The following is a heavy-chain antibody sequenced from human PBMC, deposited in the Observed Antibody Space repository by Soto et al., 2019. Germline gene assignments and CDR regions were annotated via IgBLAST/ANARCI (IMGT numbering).Heavy chain of an antibody. V-gene: IGHV3-23*01. CDR3: ARDLGDIVVVPAHYMDV. J-gene: IGHJ6*03. Sequence: GGSLRLSCAASGFTFSSYAMSWVRQAPGEGLEWVSAISGSGGSTYYADSVKGRFTISRDNSKNTLYLQMNSLRAEDTAVYYCARDLGDIVVVPAHYMDVWGKGTTVTVSS. CDR1: GFTFSSYA. CDR2: ISGSGGST. D-gene: IGHD2-2*01.